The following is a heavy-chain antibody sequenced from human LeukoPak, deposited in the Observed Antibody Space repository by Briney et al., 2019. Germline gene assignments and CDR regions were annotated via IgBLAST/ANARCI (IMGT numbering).Heavy chain of an antibody. CDR3: ARDFSGYDRGYFDL. CDR2: IYYSGST. Sequence: SETLSLTCTVSGGSISSYYWSWLRQPPGKGLEWLGYIYYSGSTNYNPSLKSRVTISVDTSKNQFSLKLSSVTAADTAVYYCARDFSGYDRGYFDLWGRGTLVTVSS. D-gene: IGHD5-12*01. V-gene: IGHV4-59*01. J-gene: IGHJ2*01. CDR1: GGSISSYY.